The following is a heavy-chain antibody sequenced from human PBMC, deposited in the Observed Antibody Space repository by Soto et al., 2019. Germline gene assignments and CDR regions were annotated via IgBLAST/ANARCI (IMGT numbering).Heavy chain of an antibody. CDR1: GFTFSSYA. CDR3: ANMAIFGVVTQSVDY. V-gene: IGHV3-23*01. CDR2: ISGSGGST. D-gene: IGHD3-3*01. Sequence: GGSLRLSCAASGFTFSSYAMSWVRQAPGKGLEWVSAISGSGGSTYYADSVKGRFTISRDNSKNTLYLQMNSLRAEDTAVYYCANMAIFGVVTQSVDYWGQGTLVTVSS. J-gene: IGHJ4*02.